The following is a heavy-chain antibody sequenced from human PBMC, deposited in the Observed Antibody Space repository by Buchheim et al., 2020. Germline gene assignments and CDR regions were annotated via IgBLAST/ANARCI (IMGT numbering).Heavy chain of an antibody. D-gene: IGHD4-11*01. CDR3: ARADYSNYGDY. J-gene: IGHJ4*02. Sequence: QVQLQESGPGLVKPSETLFLTCTVSGGSISSYYWSWIRQPPGKGLEWIGYIYYSGSTHYNPSLKSRVTISVDTSKNQFSLKLSSVTAADTAVYYCARADYSNYGDYWGQGTL. V-gene: IGHV4-59*01. CDR1: GGSISSYY. CDR2: IYYSGST.